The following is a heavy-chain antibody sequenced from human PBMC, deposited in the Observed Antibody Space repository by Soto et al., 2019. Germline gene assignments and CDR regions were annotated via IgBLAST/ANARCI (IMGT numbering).Heavy chain of an antibody. D-gene: IGHD2-15*01. CDR1: GFSLSTSGVG. CDR3: AHVLVVVDNYGMDV. V-gene: IGHV2-5*02. CDR2: IYWDDDK. J-gene: IGHJ6*02. Sequence: QITLKESGPTLVKPTQTLTLTCTFSGFSLSTSGVGVGWIRQPPGKALEWLALIYWDDDKRSSPSLTSRLTITKDTSKNQVVLTMTNMDPVDTATYYCAHVLVVVDNYGMDVWGQGTTVTVSS.